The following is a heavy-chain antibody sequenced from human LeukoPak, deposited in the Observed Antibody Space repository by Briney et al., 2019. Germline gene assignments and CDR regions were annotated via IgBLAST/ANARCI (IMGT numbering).Heavy chain of an antibody. CDR1: GGSISSGSYY. D-gene: IGHD2-15*01. CDR2: IYTSGST. Sequence: SETLSLTCTVSGGSISSGSYYWTWIRQPARKGLEWIGRIYTSGSTIYNPSLKSRVTISVDTSKNQFSLKLSSVTAADTAMYYCARESECSGGRCLDAFDIWGQGTMVTVSS. CDR3: ARESECSGGRCLDAFDI. J-gene: IGHJ3*02. V-gene: IGHV4-61*02.